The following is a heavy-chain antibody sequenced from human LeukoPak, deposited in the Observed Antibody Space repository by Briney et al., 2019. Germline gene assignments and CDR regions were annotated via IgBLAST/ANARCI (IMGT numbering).Heavy chain of an antibody. Sequence: GGSLRLSCAASGFTFSSYEMNWVRQAPGKGLEWVSYISSSGSTIYYADSVKGRFTISRDNAKNSLYLQMNSLRAEDTAVYCCTATGDDYYYYMDVWGKGTTVTISS. CDR2: ISSSGSTI. J-gene: IGHJ6*03. V-gene: IGHV3-48*03. CDR1: GFTFSSYE. CDR3: TATGDDYYYYMDV. D-gene: IGHD3-10*01.